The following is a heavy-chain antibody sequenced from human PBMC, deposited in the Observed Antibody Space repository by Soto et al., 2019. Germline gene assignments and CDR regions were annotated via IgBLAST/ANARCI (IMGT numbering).Heavy chain of an antibody. D-gene: IGHD3-16*01. CDR1: GGSISSGGYY. J-gene: IGHJ4*02. V-gene: IGHV4-31*03. CDR3: ARGIRLGELFEEFFDY. Sequence: QVQLQESGPGLVKPSQTLSLTCTVSGGSISSGGYYWSWIRQHPGKGLEWIGYIYYSGSTYYNPSLKSRVTISVYTSKNQFTLKLSSVTAADTAVYYCARGIRLGELFEEFFDYWGQGTLVTVSS. CDR2: IYYSGST.